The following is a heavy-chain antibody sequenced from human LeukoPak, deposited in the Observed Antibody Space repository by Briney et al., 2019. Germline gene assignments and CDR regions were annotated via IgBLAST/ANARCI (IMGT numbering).Heavy chain of an antibody. Sequence: SETLSLTCTVSGGSISSSSYYWGWIRQPAGKGLEWIGSVSYSGSTYYNPSLKSRVTISVDTSKNQFSLKLSSVTAADTAVYYCASTSTWYGSGIDNWGQGTLVTVS. CDR2: VSYSGST. CDR3: ASTSTWYGSGIDN. V-gene: IGHV4-39*01. D-gene: IGHD6-13*01. CDR1: GGSISSSSYY. J-gene: IGHJ4*02.